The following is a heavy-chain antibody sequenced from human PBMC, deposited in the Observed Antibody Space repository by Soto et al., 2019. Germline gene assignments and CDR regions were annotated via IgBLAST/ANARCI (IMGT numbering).Heavy chain of an antibody. CDR3: ARSTVTTFRFDY. CDR2: IDWDDDK. J-gene: IGHJ4*02. Sequence: SGLTLVNHTQTLTLSCTFSGFSLITSGMSVGWIRQPPGKALEWLALIDWDDDKYYSTSLKTRLTISKDTSKNQVFLTMTNMDPVDTATYYCARSTVTTFRFDYWGQGTLVTVSS. CDR1: GFSLITSGMS. D-gene: IGHD4-17*01. V-gene: IGHV2-70*01.